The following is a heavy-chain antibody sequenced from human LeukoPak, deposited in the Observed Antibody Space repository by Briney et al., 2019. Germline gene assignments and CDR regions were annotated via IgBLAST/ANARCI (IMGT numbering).Heavy chain of an antibody. CDR1: GGSFSGYY. J-gene: IGHJ4*02. Sequence: SSETLSLTCAVYGGSFSGYYWSWIRQPPGKGLEWIGEINHSGSTNYNPSPKSRVTISVDTSKNQFSLKLSSVTAADTAVYYCAAEVGATTPRNYWGQGTLVTVSS. V-gene: IGHV4-34*01. CDR2: INHSGST. CDR3: AAEVGATTPRNY. D-gene: IGHD1-26*01.